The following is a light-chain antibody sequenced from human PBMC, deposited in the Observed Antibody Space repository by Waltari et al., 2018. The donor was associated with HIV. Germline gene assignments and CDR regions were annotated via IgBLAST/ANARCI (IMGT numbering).Light chain of an antibody. V-gene: IGKV1-17*01. J-gene: IGKJ5*01. CDR3: LQHHSYPVT. CDR1: QDITDD. CDR2: AAS. Sequence: DIQMTQSPSSLSASVGDRVTITCRASQDITDDLGWYQQKPGRAPKRLVFAASTLESGVSSRFSGRGSGAEFTLTIDSLQPEDLGIYYCLQHHSYPVTFGQGTRLEIK.